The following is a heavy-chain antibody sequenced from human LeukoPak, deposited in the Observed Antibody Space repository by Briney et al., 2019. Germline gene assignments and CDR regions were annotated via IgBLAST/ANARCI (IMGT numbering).Heavy chain of an antibody. CDR1: GYTFTSYY. V-gene: IGHV1-46*01. J-gene: IGHJ6*02. D-gene: IGHD1-7*01. CDR2: INPSGGST. Sequence: GASVKVSCKASGYTFTSYYMHWVRQAPGQGLEWMGIINPSGGSTSYAQKFQGRVTMTRDTSKNQFSLKLSSVTAADTAVYYCARDRPSTGTTRGHYYYGMDVWGQGTTVTVSS. CDR3: ARDRPSTGTTRGHYYYGMDV.